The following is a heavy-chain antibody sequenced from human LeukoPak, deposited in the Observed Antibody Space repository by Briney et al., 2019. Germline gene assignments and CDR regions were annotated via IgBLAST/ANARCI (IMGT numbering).Heavy chain of an antibody. CDR1: GFTFSSYA. J-gene: IGHJ4*02. CDR2: ISGSDGST. V-gene: IGHV3-23*01. D-gene: IGHD3-9*01. CDR3: AKGFDPDGY. Sequence: GGSLRLSCAASGFTFSSYAMSWVRQAPGQGLEWVSGISGSDGSTNYADSVKGRFTISRENSKNMLYLQLNSLRAEDTAVYYCAKGFDPDGYWGQGTLVTVSS.